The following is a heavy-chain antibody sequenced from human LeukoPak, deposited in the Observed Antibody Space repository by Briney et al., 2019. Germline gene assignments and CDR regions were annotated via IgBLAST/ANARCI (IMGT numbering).Heavy chain of an antibody. CDR2: IKQDGSEK. D-gene: IGHD3-3*01. V-gene: IGHV3-7*01. J-gene: IGHJ6*03. CDR3: ARDQTYYDFWSGYCHYMDV. CDR1: GFTFSSYW. Sequence: QTGGSLRLSCAASGFTFSSYWMSWVRQAPGKGLEWVANIKQDGSEKYYVDSVKGRFTISRDNAKNSLYLQMNSLRAEDTAVYYCARDQTYYDFWSGYCHYMDVWGKGTTVTVSS.